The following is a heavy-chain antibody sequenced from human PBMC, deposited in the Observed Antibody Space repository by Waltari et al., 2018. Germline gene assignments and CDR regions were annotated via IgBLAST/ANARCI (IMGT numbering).Heavy chain of an antibody. CDR3: ARVGSSSWYGSVYNWFDP. J-gene: IGHJ5*02. V-gene: IGHV4-4*07. CDR1: GGSISSYY. CDR2: IYTSGST. D-gene: IGHD6-13*01. Sequence: QVQLQESGPGLVKPSETLSLTCTVSGGSISSYYWSWIRQPAGKGLEWIGRIYTSGSTNYNPSLKSRVTMSVDTSKNQFSLKLSSVTAADTAVYYCARVGSSSWYGSVYNWFDPWGQGTLVTVSS.